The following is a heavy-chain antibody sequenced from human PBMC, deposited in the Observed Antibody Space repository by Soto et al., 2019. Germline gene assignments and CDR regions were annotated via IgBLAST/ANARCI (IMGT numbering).Heavy chain of an antibody. CDR2: IRSKAYGGTT. D-gene: IGHD3-10*01. CDR3: TSLWFGELFFLDY. J-gene: IGHJ4*02. V-gene: IGHV3-49*04. Sequence: PVGSLRLSCTASGFTFGDYAMSWVRQAPGKGLEWVGFIRSKAYGGTTEYAASVKGRFTISRDDSKSIAYLQMNSLKTEDTAVYYCTSLWFGELFFLDYWGQGTLVTVSS. CDR1: GFTFGDYA.